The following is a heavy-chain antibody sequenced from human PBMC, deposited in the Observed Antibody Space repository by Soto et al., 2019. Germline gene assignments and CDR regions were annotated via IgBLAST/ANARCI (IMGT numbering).Heavy chain of an antibody. CDR1: GGSFSGYY. Sequence: PSETLSLTCAVYGGSFSGYYWSWIRQPPGKGLEWIGSISSSGSTYYKPSLKSRVAMSVDTSKNQFSIKLTSVTVADTAVYYCARSNAYYDVWSGYFDYWGQATLVTVSS. D-gene: IGHD3-3*01. CDR2: ISSSGST. V-gene: IGHV4-34*01. CDR3: ARSNAYYDVWSGYFDY. J-gene: IGHJ4*02.